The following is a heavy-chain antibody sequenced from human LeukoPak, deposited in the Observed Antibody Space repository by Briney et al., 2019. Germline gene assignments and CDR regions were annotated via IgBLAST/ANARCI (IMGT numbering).Heavy chain of an antibody. V-gene: IGHV3-23*01. CDR3: ARGGYYYDSSGYYYGY. CDR1: GFTFNSYA. CDR2: ISGNGDDT. J-gene: IGHJ4*02. Sequence: GGSLRLSCTVSGFTFNSYAMSWVRQAPGKGLEWVSSISGNGDDTYHADSVKGRFTVSRDNSKSTLYLQMNSLRAEDTAVYYCARGGYYYDSSGYYYGYWGQGTLVTVSS. D-gene: IGHD3-22*01.